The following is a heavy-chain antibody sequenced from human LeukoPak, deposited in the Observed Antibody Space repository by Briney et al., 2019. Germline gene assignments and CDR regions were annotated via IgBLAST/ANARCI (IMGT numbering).Heavy chain of an antibody. Sequence: GGSLRLSCAASGFTFSSYSMNWVRQAPGKGLEWVSSISSSSSYIYYADSVKGRFTISRDNAKNSLSLQMNSLRAEDTAVYYCAREDYDFWSGYRIKSLAYWGQGTLVTVSS. V-gene: IGHV3-21*01. CDR3: AREDYDFWSGYRIKSLAY. CDR2: ISSSSSYI. D-gene: IGHD3-3*01. J-gene: IGHJ4*02. CDR1: GFTFSSYS.